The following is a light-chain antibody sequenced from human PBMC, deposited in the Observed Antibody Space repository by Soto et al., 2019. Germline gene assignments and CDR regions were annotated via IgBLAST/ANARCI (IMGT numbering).Light chain of an antibody. CDR1: QSISSY. V-gene: IGKV1-39*01. Sequence: DVRLTQSPSSLSVSVGDRVSISCRASQSISSYLNWYQQKPGKAPKRLIYSVSSLQSGVPSRFRGSGSGTDFTLTISSLQPEDFATYYCQQSFSIQGTFGQGTKVDI. CDR2: SVS. J-gene: IGKJ1*01. CDR3: QQSFSIQGT.